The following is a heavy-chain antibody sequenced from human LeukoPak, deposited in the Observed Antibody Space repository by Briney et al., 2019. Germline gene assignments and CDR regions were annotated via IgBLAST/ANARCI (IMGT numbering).Heavy chain of an antibody. CDR2: ISAYNGNT. CDR3: ARDSSVAGTIFDY. Sequence: ASVKVSCKASGYTFTGYYMHWVRQAPGQGLEWMGWISAYNGNTNYAQKLQGRVTMTTDTSTSTAYMELRSLRSDDTAVYYCARDSSVAGTIFDYWGQGTLVTVSS. J-gene: IGHJ4*02. CDR1: GYTFTGYY. V-gene: IGHV1-18*04. D-gene: IGHD6-19*01.